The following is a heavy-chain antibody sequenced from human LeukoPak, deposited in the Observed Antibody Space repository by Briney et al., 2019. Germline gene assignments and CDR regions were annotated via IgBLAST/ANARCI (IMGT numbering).Heavy chain of an antibody. CDR2: IKQDGSEK. CDR3: ASHSSGYFG. CDR1: GFIFSDYW. Sequence: GGSLRLSCVASGFIFSDYWMSWVRQAPGKGLEWVANIKQDGSEKYYVDSVKGRFTISRDNAKNSLYLQMNSLRAEDTSVYYCASHSSGYFGWGQGTLVTVSS. V-gene: IGHV3-7*01. J-gene: IGHJ4*02. D-gene: IGHD3-22*01.